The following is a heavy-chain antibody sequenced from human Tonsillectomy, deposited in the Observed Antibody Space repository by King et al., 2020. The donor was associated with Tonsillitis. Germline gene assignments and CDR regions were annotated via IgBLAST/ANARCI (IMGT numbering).Heavy chain of an antibody. V-gene: IGHV3-9*01. J-gene: IGHJ3*02. CDR2: IFWNSGRI. CDR1: GFTFDDYA. Sequence: VQLVESGGGFKQPGRSLRLSCAASGFTFDDYAMHWVRQPPGKGPEWVSGIFWNSGRIAYADSVKGRFTIARDNAKNSLYLQMNRLRPEDTALYYCVKDMLKGFGERAFDIWGQGTMVTVSA. D-gene: IGHD3-16*01. CDR3: VKDMLKGFGERAFDI.